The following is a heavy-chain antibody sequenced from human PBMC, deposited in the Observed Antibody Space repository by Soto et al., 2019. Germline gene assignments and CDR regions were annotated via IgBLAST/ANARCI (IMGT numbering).Heavy chain of an antibody. CDR3: ARVVVAAMDV. D-gene: IGHD2-15*01. Sequence: QVQLQESGPGLVKPSGTLSLTCAVSGGSIINSNWWSWVRQPPGKGLEWIGEIYHSGDTNYNPSLKSRLTMSVDKSKNQFSRKGSSVTAADTAVYYCARVVVAAMDVWGQGTTVTVSS. CDR2: IYHSGDT. V-gene: IGHV4-4*02. J-gene: IGHJ6*02. CDR1: GGSIINSNW.